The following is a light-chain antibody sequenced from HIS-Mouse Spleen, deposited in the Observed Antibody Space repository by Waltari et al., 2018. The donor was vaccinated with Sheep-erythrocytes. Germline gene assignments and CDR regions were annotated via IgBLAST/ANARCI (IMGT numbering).Light chain of an antibody. CDR3: QAWDSSIYV. CDR1: KFGDKY. CDR2: QDS. Sequence: SYELTQPPSVSVSPGQTASMTCSGDKFGDKYACWYQQKPGQSPVLVIYQDSKRPSGIPERFSGSNSGNTATLTISGTQAMDEADYYCQAWDSSIYVFGTGTKVTVL. J-gene: IGLJ1*01. V-gene: IGLV3-1*01.